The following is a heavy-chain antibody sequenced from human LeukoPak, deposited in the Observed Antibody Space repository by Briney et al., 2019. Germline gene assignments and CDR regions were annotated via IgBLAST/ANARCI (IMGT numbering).Heavy chain of an antibody. CDR3: ARGPTISETGYFDF. V-gene: IGHV4-34*01. J-gene: IGHJ4*03. CDR2: IEHRGDT. Sequence: SETLSLTCAVYGGSFSRYYWSWIRQSPGKGLEWIAEIEHRGDTNYNPSVKSRVTISVDTSKNQFSLKVRSLTAADTAVYYCARGPTISETGYFDFWGQGTLVTVSS. D-gene: IGHD1-1*01. CDR1: GGSFSRYY.